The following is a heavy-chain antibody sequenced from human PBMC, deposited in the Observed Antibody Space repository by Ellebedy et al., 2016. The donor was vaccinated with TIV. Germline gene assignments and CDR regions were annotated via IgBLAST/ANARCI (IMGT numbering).Heavy chain of an antibody. CDR2: ISSGGSTI. V-gene: IGHV3-48*01. CDR3: ARRGAIGVDIWYYYMDV. CDR1: GFSFSSYS. Sequence: GESLKISCAGSGFSFSSYSMNWVRQAPGKGLEWVAYISSGGSTIYYADSVKGRFTISRYNARNSLFLQMNSLRVEDTAVYYCARRGAIGVDIWYYYMDVWGKGTTVTVAS. D-gene: IGHD2-2*01. J-gene: IGHJ6*03.